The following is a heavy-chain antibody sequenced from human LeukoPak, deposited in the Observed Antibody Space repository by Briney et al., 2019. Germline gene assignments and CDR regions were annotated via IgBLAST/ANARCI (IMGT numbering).Heavy chain of an antibody. CDR3: ARAPHFFDSSGSRYYFDY. CDR1: GGSFSGYY. D-gene: IGHD3-22*01. CDR2: IYYSGNT. J-gene: IGHJ4*02. Sequence: PSETLSLTCAVYGGSFSGYYWGWIRQPPGKGLEWIGSIYYSGNTYYSPSLMSRVTISVDTSKNQFSLNLSSVTAADTAMYYCARAPHFFDSSGSRYYFDYWGQGALVTVSS. V-gene: IGHV4-34*01.